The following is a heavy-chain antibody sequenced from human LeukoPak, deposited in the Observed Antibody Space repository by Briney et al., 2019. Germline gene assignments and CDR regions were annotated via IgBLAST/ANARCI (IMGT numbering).Heavy chain of an antibody. CDR1: GGSISSSSYY. Sequence: SETLSLTCTVSGGSISSSSYYWGWIRQPPGKGLEWIGSIYYSGSTYYNPSLKSRVTISVDTSKNQFSLKLSSVTAADTAVYYCARDGSGTYWAYYNWFDPWGQGTLVTVSS. V-gene: IGHV4-39*07. CDR2: IYYSGST. CDR3: ARDGSGTYWAYYNWFDP. D-gene: IGHD3-10*01. J-gene: IGHJ5*02.